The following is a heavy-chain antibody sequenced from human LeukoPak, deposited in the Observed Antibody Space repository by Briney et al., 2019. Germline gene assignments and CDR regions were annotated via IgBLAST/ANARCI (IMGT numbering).Heavy chain of an antibody. Sequence: PSETLSLTCTVSGDSISTRNYYWGWIRQPPGKGLEWIGSFYYSGSTYYNPSLKSRVTISADTSRNQFSLKLSSVTAADTAVYFCARAVSASTVYYFDYWGQGTLVTVSS. V-gene: IGHV4-39*01. CDR3: ARAVSASTVYYFDY. CDR2: FYYSGST. D-gene: IGHD4-17*01. CDR1: GDSISTRNYY. J-gene: IGHJ4*02.